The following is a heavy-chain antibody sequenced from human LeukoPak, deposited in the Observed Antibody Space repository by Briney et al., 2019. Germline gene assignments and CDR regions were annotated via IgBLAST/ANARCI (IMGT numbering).Heavy chain of an antibody. CDR1: GYTFTSYG. CDR2: ISAYNGST. Sequence: ASVKVSCRASGYTFTSYGISWVRQAPGQGLEWMGWISAYNGSTNYAQKLQGRVSMTTDTSTSTAYMELRSLRSDDTAVYYCARDLYEATDYTARYYYYYMDVWGKGTTVTVSS. V-gene: IGHV1-18*01. CDR3: ARDLYEATDYTARYYYYYMDV. D-gene: IGHD4-11*01. J-gene: IGHJ6*03.